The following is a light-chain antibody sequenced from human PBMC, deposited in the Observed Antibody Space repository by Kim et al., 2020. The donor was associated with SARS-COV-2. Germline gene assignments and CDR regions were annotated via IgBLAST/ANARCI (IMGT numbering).Light chain of an antibody. CDR3: AAWDDSLNPHVV. CDR2: SDT. J-gene: IGLJ2*01. CDR1: SPNIGGNT. Sequence: QRVTISCSGSSPNIGGNTVNWYQQLPGTAPKLLSYSDTQRPSGVPDRFSGSKSGTSASLAISGLQSEDEADYYCAAWDDSLNPHVVFGGGTQLTVL. V-gene: IGLV1-44*01.